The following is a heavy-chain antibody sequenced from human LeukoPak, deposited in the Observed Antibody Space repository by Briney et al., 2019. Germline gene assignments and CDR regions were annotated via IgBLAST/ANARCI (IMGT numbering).Heavy chain of an antibody. CDR2: INPNSGGT. V-gene: IGHV1-2*02. CDR1: GYTSTGYY. Sequence: ASVRPSSVAPGYTSTGYYTGWVRQAPGQGLEWMGWINPNSGGTDYAQKFQGRVTMTRDTSISTAYMELSRLRSDDTAMYYCATAWGQWLAGHDYWGQGTLVTVSS. CDR3: ATAWGQWLAGHDY. D-gene: IGHD6-19*01. J-gene: IGHJ4*02.